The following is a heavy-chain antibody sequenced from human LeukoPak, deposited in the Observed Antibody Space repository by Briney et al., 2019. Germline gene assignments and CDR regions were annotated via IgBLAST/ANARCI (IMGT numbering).Heavy chain of an antibody. V-gene: IGHV4-39*07. CDR1: GGSISSSSYY. D-gene: IGHD3-22*01. Sequence: PSETLSLTCTVSGGSISSSSYYWGWIRQPPGKGLEWIGSIYYSGSTYYNPSLKSRVTISVDTSKNQFSLKLSSVTAADTAVYYCAREGPPRTHYYDSSALDYWGQGTLVTVSS. J-gene: IGHJ4*02. CDR3: AREGPPRTHYYDSSALDY. CDR2: IYYSGST.